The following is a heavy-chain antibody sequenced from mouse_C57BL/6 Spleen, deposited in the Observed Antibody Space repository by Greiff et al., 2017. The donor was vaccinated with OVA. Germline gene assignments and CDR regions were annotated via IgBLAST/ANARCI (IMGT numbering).Heavy chain of an antibody. CDR2: IYPGDGDT. V-gene: IGHV1-80*01. CDR3: ARWDGYYDPFDY. CDR1: GYAFSSYW. D-gene: IGHD2-3*01. J-gene: IGHJ2*01. Sequence: VKLQQSGAELVKPGASVKISCKASGYAFSSYWMNWVKQRPGKGLEWIGQIYPGDGDTNYNGKFKGKATLTADKSSSTAYMQLSSLTSEDSAVYFCARWDGYYDPFDYWGQGTTLTVSS.